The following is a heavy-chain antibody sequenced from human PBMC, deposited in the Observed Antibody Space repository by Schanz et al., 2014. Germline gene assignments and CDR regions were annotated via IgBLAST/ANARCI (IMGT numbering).Heavy chain of an antibody. Sequence: QVQLVESGGGVVQPGRSLRLSCAASGFPFNEYGMLWVRQAPGKGLEWLAVIWFDGTNKYNADSVKGRFTISRDTSKNTLYLLLNSLRAEDTAVYFCARESGGQNDLDTEPHKYTYMDVWGKGTTVTVSS. CDR1: GFPFNEYG. D-gene: IGHD1-1*01. CDR3: ARESGGQNDLDTEPHKYTYMDV. V-gene: IGHV3-33*08. J-gene: IGHJ6*03. CDR2: IWFDGTNK.